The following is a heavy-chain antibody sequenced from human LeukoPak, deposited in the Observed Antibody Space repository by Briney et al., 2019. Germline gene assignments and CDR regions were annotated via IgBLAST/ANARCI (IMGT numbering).Heavy chain of an antibody. D-gene: IGHD1-26*01. V-gene: IGHV1-18*01. CDR3: ARDWLRVGATTCWFDP. J-gene: IGHJ5*02. CDR1: GYTFTSYG. Sequence: ASVKVSCKASGYTFTSYGISWVRQAPGQGLEWMGWISAYNGNTNYAQKLQGRVTMTTDTSTSTAYMELRNLRSDDTAVYYCARDWLRVGATTCWFDPWGQGTLVTVSS. CDR2: ISAYNGNT.